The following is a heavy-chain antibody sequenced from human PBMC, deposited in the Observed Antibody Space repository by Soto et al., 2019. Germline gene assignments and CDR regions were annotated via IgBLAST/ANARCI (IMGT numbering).Heavy chain of an antibody. D-gene: IGHD5-12*01. CDR1: GFTFSSYA. CDR3: AKDRVVATTYNWFDP. J-gene: IGHJ5*02. Sequence: GGSLRLSCAASGFTFSSYAMSWVRQAPGKGLEWVSAISGSGGSTYYADSVKGRFTISRDNSKNTLYLQMNSLRAEDTAVYYCAKDRVVATTYNWFDPWGQGTLVTVSS. V-gene: IGHV3-23*01. CDR2: ISGSGGST.